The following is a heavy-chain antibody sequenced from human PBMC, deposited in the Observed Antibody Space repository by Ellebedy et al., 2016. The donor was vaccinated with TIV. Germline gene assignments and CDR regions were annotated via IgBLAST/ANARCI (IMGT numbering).Heavy chain of an antibody. CDR2: ISTSSCTI. J-gene: IGHJ1*01. D-gene: IGHD6-13*01. Sequence: GESLKISCEASGYTFSTYSMNWVRQAPGKGLEWVSYISTSSCTIDYAASVKGRFTISRDNAKNSLFLQMNSLRAEDTAMYYCARDFPAGIAAGYFQHWGQGTLVTVSS. CDR3: ARDFPAGIAAGYFQH. CDR1: GYTFSTYS. V-gene: IGHV3-48*04.